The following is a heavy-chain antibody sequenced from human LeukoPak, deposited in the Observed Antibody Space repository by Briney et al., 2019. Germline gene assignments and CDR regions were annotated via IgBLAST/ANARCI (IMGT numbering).Heavy chain of an antibody. V-gene: IGHV5-51*01. D-gene: IGHD5-18*01. Sequence: GESLKISCKGSGYRFFSYWIAWVRQMPGKGLEWMGIIYPADSDTRYSPSFQGQVTISADKSISTAYLQWSSLKASDTAMYYCARHSSYGLYYFDYWGQGTTVTVSS. CDR2: IYPADSDT. CDR3: ARHSSYGLYYFDY. J-gene: IGHJ4*03. CDR1: GYRFFSYW.